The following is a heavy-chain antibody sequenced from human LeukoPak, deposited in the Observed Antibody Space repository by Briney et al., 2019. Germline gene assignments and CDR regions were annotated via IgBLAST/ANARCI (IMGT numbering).Heavy chain of an antibody. Sequence: GGPLRLSCAASGFRFNNYAMSWVRQAPGKGLEWVSGISDSGRSTYYADSVKGRFTISRDNSKNTVHLQMNNLRVGDTAVYFCVRHDSYIPYWGQGTLVTVSS. J-gene: IGHJ4*02. D-gene: IGHD5-18*01. CDR2: ISDSGRST. CDR1: GFRFNNYA. CDR3: VRHDSYIPY. V-gene: IGHV3-23*01.